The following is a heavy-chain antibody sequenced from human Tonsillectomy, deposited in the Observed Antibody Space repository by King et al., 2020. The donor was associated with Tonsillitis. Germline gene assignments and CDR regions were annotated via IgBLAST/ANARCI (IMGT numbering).Heavy chain of an antibody. V-gene: IGHV3-33*05. Sequence: VQLVESGGGVVQPGKSLRLSCAASGFTFSDYGMHWVRQAPGKGLEWVAVISSDGFNTYYADSVKGRFTISRDNSKNTLYLQMNSLRAEDTAVFYCTRELYTAYDLYFDYWGQGTLVTVSS. CDR2: ISSDGFNT. CDR1: GFTFSDYG. D-gene: IGHD5-12*01. J-gene: IGHJ4*02. CDR3: TRELYTAYDLYFDY.